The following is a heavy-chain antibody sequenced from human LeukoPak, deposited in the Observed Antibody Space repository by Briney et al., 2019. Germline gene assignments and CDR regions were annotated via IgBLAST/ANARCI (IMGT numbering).Heavy chain of an antibody. CDR3: ARDQYGDYDYYYYGMDV. V-gene: IGHV4-31*03. CDR2: IYYSGST. Sequence: PSETLSLTCTVSGGSISSGGYYWSWIRQHPGKGLEWIGYIYYSGSTYYNPSLKSRVTISVDTSKNQFSLKLSSVTAADTAVYYCARDQYGDYDYYYYGMDVWGQGTTVTVSS. CDR1: GGSISSGGYY. D-gene: IGHD4-17*01. J-gene: IGHJ6*02.